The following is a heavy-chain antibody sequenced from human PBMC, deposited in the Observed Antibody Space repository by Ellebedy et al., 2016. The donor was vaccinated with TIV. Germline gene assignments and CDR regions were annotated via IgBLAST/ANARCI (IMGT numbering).Heavy chain of an antibody. V-gene: IGHV3-48*04. CDR3: ARDMAWGNERVNDALDI. J-gene: IGHJ3*02. Sequence: GGSLRLSCAASGFTFTPYAMNWVRQAPGKGLDWISYISGSSFTIYYADSVKGRFTISRDNAKNSLYLQMSSLTAEDTAVYYCARDMAWGNERVNDALDIWGQGTMVTVSA. CDR1: GFTFTPYA. D-gene: IGHD7-27*01. CDR2: ISGSSFTI.